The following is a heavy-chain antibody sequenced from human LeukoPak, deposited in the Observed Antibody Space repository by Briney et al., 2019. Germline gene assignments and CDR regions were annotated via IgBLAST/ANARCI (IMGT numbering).Heavy chain of an antibody. Sequence: GRSLRLSCAASGFTASCCGMHWVRQAPGKGLEWVAVIWYDGSTEYYADSVKGRFTISRDNSKNTLYLQMNNLRAEDTAVYYYATDYDSRSFSPCCGGQGTLVTVSS. D-gene: IGHD3-22*01. CDR2: IWYDGSTE. J-gene: IGHJ4*02. CDR3: ATDYDSRSFSPCC. CDR1: GFTASCCG. V-gene: IGHV3-33*01.